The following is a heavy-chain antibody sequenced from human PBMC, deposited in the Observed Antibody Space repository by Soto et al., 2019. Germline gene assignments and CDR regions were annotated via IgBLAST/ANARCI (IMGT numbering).Heavy chain of an antibody. D-gene: IGHD1-7*01. CDR3: ARDNWNYGCGDY. J-gene: IGHJ4*02. V-gene: IGHV1-18*01. CDR1: GYTFTSYG. CDR2: ISAYNGNT. Sequence: ASVKVSCKASGYTFTSYGISWVRQAPGQGLEWMGWISAYNGNTNYAQKLQGRVTMTTVASTSTAYMELRSLRSDDTAVYYCARDNWNYGCGDYWGQGTLVTVSS.